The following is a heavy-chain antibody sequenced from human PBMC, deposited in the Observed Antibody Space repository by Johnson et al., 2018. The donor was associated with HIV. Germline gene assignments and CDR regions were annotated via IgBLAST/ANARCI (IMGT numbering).Heavy chain of an antibody. Sequence: QVQLVESGGGVVQPGRSLRLSCAASGFTFSSYGMHWVRQAPGKGLEWVAVMSYDGSNKYYADSVKGRFNISRDNSKNTLYLQMNSLRAEDTAVYYCAKDRGLSAFDIWGQGTMVTVSS. CDR1: GFTFSSYG. CDR3: AKDRGLSAFDI. CDR2: MSYDGSNK. J-gene: IGHJ3*02. D-gene: IGHD3-10*01. V-gene: IGHV3-30*18.